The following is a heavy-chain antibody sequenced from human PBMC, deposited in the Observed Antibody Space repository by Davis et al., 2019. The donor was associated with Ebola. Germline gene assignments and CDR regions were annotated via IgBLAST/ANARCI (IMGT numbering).Heavy chain of an antibody. Sequence: GGSLRLSCAASGFTFSSYAMHWVRQAPGKGLEWVAVISYDGSNKYYADSVKGRFTISRDNAKNSLYLQMNSLRDEDTAVYYCAKCDEVITFHYYYYGMDVWGQGTTVTVSS. CDR2: ISYDGSNK. CDR1: GFTFSSYA. D-gene: IGHD3-22*01. V-gene: IGHV3-30-3*02. CDR3: AKCDEVITFHYYYYGMDV. J-gene: IGHJ6*02.